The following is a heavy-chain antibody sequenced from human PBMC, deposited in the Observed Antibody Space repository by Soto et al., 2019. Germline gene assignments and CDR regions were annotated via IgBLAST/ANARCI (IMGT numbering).Heavy chain of an antibody. J-gene: IGHJ4*02. Sequence: EVQLVESGGGLVQPGGSLRLSCAASGFTFSSYDMHWVRQATGKGLEWVSAIGTAGDTYYPGSVKGRFTISRENAKNSLYLQKNSLRAGDTAVYYCARFAVGQLYDYWGQGTLVTVSS. V-gene: IGHV3-13*04. CDR2: IGTAGDT. CDR3: ARFAVGQLYDY. D-gene: IGHD6-13*01. CDR1: GFTFSSYD.